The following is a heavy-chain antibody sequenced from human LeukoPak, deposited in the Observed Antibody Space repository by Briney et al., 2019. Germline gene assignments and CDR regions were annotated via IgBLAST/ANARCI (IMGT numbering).Heavy chain of an antibody. CDR1: GGSINRSTYY. CDR3: GRHRQYSQHDVDY. V-gene: IGHV4-39*01. CDR2: MYYSGST. Sequence: SETLSLTCTVSGGSINRSTYYWGWIRQPPGKGLEWLGSMYYSGSTYYNPSLKSRVTISVDTSKNQFSLKLSSVTAADTAVYYCGRHRQYSQHDVDYWGQGTLVTVSS. J-gene: IGHJ4*02. D-gene: IGHD6-13*01.